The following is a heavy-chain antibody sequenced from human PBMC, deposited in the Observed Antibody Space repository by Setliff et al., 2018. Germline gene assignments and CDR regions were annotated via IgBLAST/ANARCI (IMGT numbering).Heavy chain of an antibody. D-gene: IGHD1-1*01. Sequence: ETLSLSCAASGFSFSSYAMTWVRQAPGRGLEWVSAISAGGGSTYSADSVKGRFTISRDNSKNTLYLQMNSLRAEDAAVYYCAKTRGSNWNFFYYMDVWGKGTTVTVSS. J-gene: IGHJ6*03. CDR1: GFSFSSYA. CDR2: ISAGGGST. CDR3: AKTRGSNWNFFYYMDV. V-gene: IGHV3-23*01.